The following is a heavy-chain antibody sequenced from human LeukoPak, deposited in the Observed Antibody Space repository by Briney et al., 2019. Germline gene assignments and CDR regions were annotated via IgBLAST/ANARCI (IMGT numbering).Heavy chain of an antibody. CDR2: FDPEDGET. V-gene: IGHV1-24*01. CDR3: ATFTYCGGDCYSFLDY. CDR1: GYTLTELS. D-gene: IGHD2-21*01. Sequence: ASVKVSCKVSGYTLTELSMHWGRQAPGKGLEWMGGFDPEDGETIYAQKFQGRVTMTEDTSTDTAYAELSSLRSEDTAVYYCATFTYCGGDCYSFLDYWGQGTLVTVSS. J-gene: IGHJ4*02.